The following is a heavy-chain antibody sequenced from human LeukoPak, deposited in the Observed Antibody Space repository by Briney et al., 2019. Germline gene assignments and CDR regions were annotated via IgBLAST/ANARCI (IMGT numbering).Heavy chain of an antibody. Sequence: SETLSLTCTVSGGSISSYYWSWIRQPPGKGLEWIGYIYTSGSTNYNPSLKSRVTISVDTSKNQPSLKLSSVTAADTAVYYCASSRGVIHFDYWGQGTLVTVSS. CDR1: GGSISSYY. CDR2: IYTSGST. D-gene: IGHD3-10*01. V-gene: IGHV4-4*09. CDR3: ASSRGVIHFDY. J-gene: IGHJ4*02.